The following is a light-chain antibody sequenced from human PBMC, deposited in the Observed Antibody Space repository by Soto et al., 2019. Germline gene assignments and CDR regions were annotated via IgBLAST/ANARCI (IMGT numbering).Light chain of an antibody. J-gene: IGKJ2*01. Sequence: IQMTQSPSSLAASVGERVTITCRAGQSISTYVDWYQQKPGKPPKLLIYAASSLQSGVPSRFSCSGSGTDLTLSMSNLQPDDFATYYWQQTAGVAYTFGQTSELEIK. CDR3: QQTAGVAYT. V-gene: IGKV1-39*01. CDR2: AAS. CDR1: QSISTY.